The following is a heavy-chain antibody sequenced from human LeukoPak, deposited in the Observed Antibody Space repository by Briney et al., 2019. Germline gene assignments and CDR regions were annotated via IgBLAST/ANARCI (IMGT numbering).Heavy chain of an antibody. J-gene: IGHJ4*02. CDR3: ARDGVLRYFDWTY. CDR2: IKQDGSEE. V-gene: IGHV3-7*01. CDR1: GFTFSSYW. Sequence: GGSLRLSCAASGFTFSSYWMSWVRQAPGKGLEWVANIKQDGSEEYYVDSVKGRFTISRDNAKNSLYLQMNSLRAEDTAVYYCARDGVLRYFDWTYWGQGTLVTVSS. D-gene: IGHD3-9*01.